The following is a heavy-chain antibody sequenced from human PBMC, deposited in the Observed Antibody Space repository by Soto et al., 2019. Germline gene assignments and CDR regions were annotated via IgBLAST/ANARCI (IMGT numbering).Heavy chain of an antibody. J-gene: IGHJ6*02. V-gene: IGHV5-10-1*01. CDR2: IDPSDSYT. Sequence: GESLKISCKGSGYSFTSYWISWVRQMPGKGLEWMGRIDPSDSYTNYSPSFQGHVTISADKSISTAYLQWSSLKASDTAMYYCARHSEPAGSYYYYGMDVWGQGTKVTVSS. D-gene: IGHD1-26*01. CDR1: GYSFTSYW. CDR3: ARHSEPAGSYYYYGMDV.